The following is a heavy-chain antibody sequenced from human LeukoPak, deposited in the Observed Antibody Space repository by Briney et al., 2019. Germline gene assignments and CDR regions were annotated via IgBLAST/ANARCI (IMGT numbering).Heavy chain of an antibody. CDR1: GFTFSNYG. Sequence: GGSLRLSCAASGFTFSNYGMHWVRQAPGKGLEWVAFIRDDGNNECYADSVKGRFTISRDNSENTLYLQMSSLRAEDTAVYYCAREGNMDYGSTAFDYWGQGTLVTVSS. V-gene: IGHV3-30*02. D-gene: IGHD4-23*01. CDR3: AREGNMDYGSTAFDY. CDR2: IRDDGNNE. J-gene: IGHJ4*02.